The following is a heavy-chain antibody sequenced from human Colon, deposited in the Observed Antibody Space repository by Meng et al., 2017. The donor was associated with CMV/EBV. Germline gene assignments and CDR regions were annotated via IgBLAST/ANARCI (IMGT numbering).Heavy chain of an antibody. CDR1: GITMSNSL. CDR3: VRGSSSF. Sequence: EVYLVESGGCLVQPWGSLGLSCVDSGITMSNSLMSWVRQAPAKGLEWVANIKGDGSEIQYVDSVKGRFTVSRDNTKNSLYLQMNILKTEDTAVYYCVRGSSSFWGQGTLVTVSS. CDR2: IKGDGSEI. V-gene: IGHV3-7*04. D-gene: IGHD6-13*01. J-gene: IGHJ4*02.